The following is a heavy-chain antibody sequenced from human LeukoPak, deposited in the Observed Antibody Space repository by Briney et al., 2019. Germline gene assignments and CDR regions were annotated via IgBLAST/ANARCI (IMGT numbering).Heavy chain of an antibody. J-gene: IGHJ5*02. V-gene: IGHV4-39*01. CDR3: ARHVGFITMVRGVINSNWFDP. CDR1: GGSISSSSYY. Sequence: SETLSLTCTVSGGSISSSSYYWGWIRQPPGKGLEWIGSIHYSGSTYYNPSLKSRVTMSVDTSKKQFSLKLSSVTAADTAVYYCARHVGFITMVRGVINSNWFDPWGQGTLVTVSS. D-gene: IGHD3-10*01. CDR2: IHYSGST.